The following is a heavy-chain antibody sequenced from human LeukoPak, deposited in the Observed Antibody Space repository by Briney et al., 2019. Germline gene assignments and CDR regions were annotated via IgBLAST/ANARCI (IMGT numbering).Heavy chain of an antibody. CDR1: GFTFSSYA. D-gene: IGHD6-13*01. CDR2: ISYDGSNK. Sequence: GGSLRLSCAASGFTFSSYAMHWVRQAPGKGLEWVAVISYDGSNKYYADSVKGRFTISRDNSKNTLYLQMNSLRAEDTAVYYCARDRGGSSWYVNCYYGMDVWGQGTTVTVSS. V-gene: IGHV3-30-3*01. CDR3: ARDRGGSSWYVNCYYGMDV. J-gene: IGHJ6*02.